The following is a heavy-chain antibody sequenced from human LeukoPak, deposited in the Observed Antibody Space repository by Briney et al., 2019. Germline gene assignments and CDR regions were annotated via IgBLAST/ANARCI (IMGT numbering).Heavy chain of an antibody. CDR2: ITGSGERT. D-gene: IGHD5-12*01. CDR3: AKNSGYDRSLGHYYYYMDV. Sequence: GGSLRLSCAASGFTFTNYAMSWVRQGPGQGLEWVSSITGSGERTYYADSVKGRFTISRDNSKNTLSLQMNSLRAEDTAVYYCAKNSGYDRSLGHYYYYMDVWGKGTTVTVSS. J-gene: IGHJ6*03. CDR1: GFTFTNYA. V-gene: IGHV3-23*01.